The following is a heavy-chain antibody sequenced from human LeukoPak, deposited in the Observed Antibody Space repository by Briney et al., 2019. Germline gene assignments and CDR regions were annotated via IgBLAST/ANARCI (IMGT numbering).Heavy chain of an antibody. CDR1: GGSFSGYY. Sequence: SETLSLTCAVYGGSFSGYYWSWIRQPPGKGLEWIGEINHSGSTNYNPSLKSRVTISVDTSKNQFSLKLGSVTAADTAVYYCARGQRVGYCSSTSCPRGGYYYYYGMDVWGKGTTVTVSS. CDR3: ARGQRVGYCSSTSCPRGGYYYYYGMDV. J-gene: IGHJ6*04. D-gene: IGHD2-2*03. CDR2: INHSGST. V-gene: IGHV4-34*01.